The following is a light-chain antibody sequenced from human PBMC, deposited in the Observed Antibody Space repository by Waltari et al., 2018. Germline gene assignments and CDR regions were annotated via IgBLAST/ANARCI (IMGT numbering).Light chain of an antibody. Sequence: VVMTQSPLSLPVTLGQPASISCRSSLSIVPSDGNTYLIWFQQRHGQSPRRLIYKVSNRDSGVPDRFSGSGSGTEFTLKISRVEAEDVGVYYCMQGTHLPWTCGQGTQVDI. CDR1: LSIVPSDGNTY. CDR2: KVS. J-gene: IGKJ1*01. CDR3: MQGTHLPWT. V-gene: IGKV2-30*02.